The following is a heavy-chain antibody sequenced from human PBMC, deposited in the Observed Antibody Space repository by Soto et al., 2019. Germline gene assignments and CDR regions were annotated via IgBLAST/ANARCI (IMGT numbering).Heavy chain of an antibody. CDR3: ARIEVVVAATHYYYGMDV. V-gene: IGHV3-21*01. CDR1: GFTFSSYS. D-gene: IGHD2-15*01. Sequence: GGSLRLSCAASGFTFSSYSMNWVRQAPGKGLEWVSSISSSSSYIYYADSVKGRFTISRDNAKNSLYLQMNSLRAEDTAVYYCARIEVVVAATHYYYGMDVWGQGTTVTVSS. J-gene: IGHJ6*02. CDR2: ISSSSSYI.